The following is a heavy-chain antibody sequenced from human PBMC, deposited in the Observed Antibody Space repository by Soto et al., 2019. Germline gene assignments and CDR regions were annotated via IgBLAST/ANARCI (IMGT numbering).Heavy chain of an antibody. CDR1: GGSFSGYY. CDR3: ARGDRIAARPLNY. V-gene: IGHV4-34*01. CDR2: INHSGST. J-gene: IGHJ4*02. D-gene: IGHD6-6*01. Sequence: SETLSLTCAVYGGSFSGYYWSWIRQPPGKGLEWIGEINHSGSTNYTPSLKSRVTISVDTSKNQFSLKLSPVTAADTAVYYCARGDRIAARPLNYWGQGTLVTVSS.